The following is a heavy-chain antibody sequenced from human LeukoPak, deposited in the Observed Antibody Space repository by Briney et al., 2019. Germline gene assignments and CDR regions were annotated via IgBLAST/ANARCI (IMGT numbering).Heavy chain of an antibody. D-gene: IGHD2-21*01. CDR1: GGSISSYY. Sequence: SETLSPTCTVSGGSISSYYWNWIRQSPGQGLEWIGYVYYSGSTNYNPSLKSRAAISIDTSKNQFSLNLTSVTAADTAVYYCASGWLRYYYFDTWGQGTLVTVSS. V-gene: IGHV4-59*01. CDR2: VYYSGST. CDR3: ASGWLRYYYFDT. J-gene: IGHJ4*02.